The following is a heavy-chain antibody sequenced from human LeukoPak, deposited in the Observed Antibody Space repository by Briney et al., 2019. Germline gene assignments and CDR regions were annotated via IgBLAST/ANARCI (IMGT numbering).Heavy chain of an antibody. CDR3: ARDWAGPPFRSWYFDL. Sequence: PSETLSLTCAVYGGSFSGYYWSWIRQPPGKGLEWIGEINHSGSTNYNPSPKSRVTISVDTSKNQFSLKLSSVTAADTAVYYCARDWAGPPFRSWYFDLWGRGTLVTVSS. V-gene: IGHV4-34*01. J-gene: IGHJ2*01. CDR1: GGSFSGYY. D-gene: IGHD1-14*01. CDR2: INHSGST.